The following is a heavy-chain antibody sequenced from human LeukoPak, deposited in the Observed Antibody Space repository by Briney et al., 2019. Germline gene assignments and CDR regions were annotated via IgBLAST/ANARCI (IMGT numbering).Heavy chain of an antibody. CDR3: ARSPARGYDLLTNYNDY. Sequence: HGASVKVSCKASGYSFTAYVISWVRQAPGQGLEWMGWISTYNPSTNYAQKFQGRVTMTTDTSTSTVYMELRSLRSDDTAVYYCARSPARGYDLLTNYNDYWGQGTLVTVSS. V-gene: IGHV1-18*01. CDR2: ISTYNPST. CDR1: GYSFTAYV. D-gene: IGHD3-9*01. J-gene: IGHJ4*02.